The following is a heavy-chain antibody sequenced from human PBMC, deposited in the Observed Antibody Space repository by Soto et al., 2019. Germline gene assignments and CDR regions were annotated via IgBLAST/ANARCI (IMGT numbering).Heavy chain of an antibody. V-gene: IGHV5-51*01. CDR2: IYPGDSDT. CDR1: GYSFTNYW. D-gene: IGHD1-26*01. J-gene: IGHJ3*01. CDR3: ARRRSWSFGPDVFDV. Sequence: EVQLVQSGAEVKKPGESLKISCKGSGYSFTNYWIGWVRQMPGKGLEWMGVIYPGDSDTRYSPSLQGQVTISADKSISTAYLQWSSLKASDTAMYYCARRRSWSFGPDVFDVWGQGTMVTVSS.